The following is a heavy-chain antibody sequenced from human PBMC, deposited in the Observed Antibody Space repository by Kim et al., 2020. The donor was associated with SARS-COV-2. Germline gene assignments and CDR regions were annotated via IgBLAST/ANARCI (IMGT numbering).Heavy chain of an antibody. CDR1: GGSFSGYY. V-gene: IGHV4-34*01. J-gene: IGHJ6*02. CDR2: INHSGST. D-gene: IGHD3-22*01. Sequence: SETLSLTCAVYGGSFSGYYWSWIRQPPGKGLEWIGEINHSGSTNYNPSLKSRVTISVDTSKNQFSLKLSSVTAADTAVYYCARPGYYYDSSGYPALYYGMDVWGQGTTVTVSS. CDR3: ARPGYYYDSSGYPALYYGMDV.